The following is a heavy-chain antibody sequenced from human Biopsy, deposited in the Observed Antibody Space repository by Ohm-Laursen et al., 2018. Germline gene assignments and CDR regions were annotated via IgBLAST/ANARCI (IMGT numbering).Heavy chain of an antibody. CDR1: GYTFPSYG. Sequence: ASVKVSCKASGYTFPSYGISWVRQAPGQGLEWMGWISAYNGNRNYAQKFQGRVTMTTDTSTSTAYMELRSLGSDDTAVYFCAREEDNSGYDYYGMDVWGQGTTVTVSS. D-gene: IGHD3-22*01. V-gene: IGHV1-18*01. CDR2: ISAYNGNR. J-gene: IGHJ6*02. CDR3: AREEDNSGYDYYGMDV.